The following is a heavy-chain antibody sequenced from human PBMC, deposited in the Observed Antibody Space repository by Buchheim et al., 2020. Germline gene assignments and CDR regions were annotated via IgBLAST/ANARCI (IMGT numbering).Heavy chain of an antibody. J-gene: IGHJ4*02. CDR2: ISDTNND. CDR3: ARSDGGAVVNPEH. Sequence: QVHLVESGGGVVQPGRSLRLSCAASGFTFNTYGMHWVRQAPGKGLEWVAVISDTNNDYYADSVKGRFTISRDTSSRTLYLQMNSLRPEDTAVYYCARSDGGAVVNPEHWGQGAL. CDR1: GFTFNTYG. D-gene: IGHD3-16*01. V-gene: IGHV3-30*04.